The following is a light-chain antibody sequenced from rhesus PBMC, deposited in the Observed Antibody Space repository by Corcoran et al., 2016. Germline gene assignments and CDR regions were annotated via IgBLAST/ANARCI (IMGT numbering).Light chain of an antibody. CDR2: AAS. Sequence: DIQMSQSPSSLSASVGDKVTITCRASQGISNALAWYQQTPGKAPKLLSYAASSLESGVPSRFSGSRAGTDFTLTISSLQPEDFATYYGQQGYSTPHSFGQGTKVEIK. CDR1: QGISNA. CDR3: QQGYSTPHS. J-gene: IGKJ2*01. V-gene: IGKV1-33*02.